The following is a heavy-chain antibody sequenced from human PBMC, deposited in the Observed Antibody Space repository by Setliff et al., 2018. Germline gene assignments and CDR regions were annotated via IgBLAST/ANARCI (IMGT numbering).Heavy chain of an antibody. CDR3: ARGRNIAARLLDS. D-gene: IGHD6-6*01. J-gene: IGHJ4*02. CDR2: INHRGST. V-gene: IGHV4-34*01. CDR1: GGTFSDYY. Sequence: ETLSLTCAAYGGTFSDYYWTWIRQPPGKGLEWVGEINHRGSTNYNPSLKSRVTISVGTSKDQFSLKVISMTAADTAVYYCARGRNIAARLLDSWGQGTLVTVSS.